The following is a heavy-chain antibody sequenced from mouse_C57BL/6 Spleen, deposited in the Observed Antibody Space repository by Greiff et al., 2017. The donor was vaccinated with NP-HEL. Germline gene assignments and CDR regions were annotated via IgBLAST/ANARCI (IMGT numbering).Heavy chain of an antibody. V-gene: IGHV14-4*01. D-gene: IGHD1-1*01. J-gene: IGHJ2*01. CDR2: IDPENGDT. Sequence: VQLQQSGAELVRPGASVKLSCTASGFNIKDDYMHWVKQRPEQGLEWIGWIDPENGDTEYASKFQGKATITADTSSNTAYLQLSSLTSEDIAVYSCTAITTVKDFDYWGPVTTLSVSS. CDR1: GFNIKDDY. CDR3: TAITTVKDFDY.